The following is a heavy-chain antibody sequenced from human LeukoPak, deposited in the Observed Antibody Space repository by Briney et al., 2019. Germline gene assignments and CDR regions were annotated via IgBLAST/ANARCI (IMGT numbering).Heavy chain of an antibody. CDR1: GGSISSGSYY. CDR3: ALTPFNGSGSYYKRAGYYHYMDV. Sequence: SQTLSLTCTVSGGSISSGSYYWSWIRQPAGKGLEWIGRIYTSGSTNYNPSLKSRVTISVDTSKNQFSLKLSSVTAADTAVYYCALTPFNGSGSYYKRAGYYHYMDVWGKGTTVTVSS. D-gene: IGHD3-10*01. J-gene: IGHJ6*03. V-gene: IGHV4-61*02. CDR2: IYTSGST.